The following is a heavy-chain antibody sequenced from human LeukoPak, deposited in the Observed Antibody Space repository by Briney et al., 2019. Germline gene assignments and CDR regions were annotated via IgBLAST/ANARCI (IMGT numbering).Heavy chain of an antibody. D-gene: IGHD3-10*01. J-gene: IGHJ4*02. CDR3: ARVSHMVRGVFDY. Sequence: PSETLSLTCTVSGGSISSGGYYWSWIRQHPGKGLEWIGYIYYSGSTYYNPSLKSRVTISVDTSKNQFSLKLSSVTAADTAVYYCARVSHMVRGVFDYWGQGTLVTVSS. V-gene: IGHV4-31*03. CDR1: GGSISSGGYY. CDR2: IYYSGST.